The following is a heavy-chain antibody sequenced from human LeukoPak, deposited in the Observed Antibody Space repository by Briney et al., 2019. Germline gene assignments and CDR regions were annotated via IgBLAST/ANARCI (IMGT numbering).Heavy chain of an antibody. V-gene: IGHV3-23*01. D-gene: IGHD1-26*01. CDR1: GFTFSSYA. CDR2: IDSSDGSA. Sequence: PGGSLRLSCAASGFTFSSYAMSWVRQAPGKGLEWVSGIDSSDGSAYYADSVKGRFTISRDKSKNTLYVRMNSLRAEDTAVYYCAKAVGGSYMRFDYWGQGTLVTVSS. CDR3: AKAVGGSYMRFDY. J-gene: IGHJ4*02.